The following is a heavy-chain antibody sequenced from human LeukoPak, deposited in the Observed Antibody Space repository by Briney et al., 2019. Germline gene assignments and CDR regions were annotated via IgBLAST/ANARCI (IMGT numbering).Heavy chain of an antibody. CDR2: IYYSGST. CDR1: GGSISSYY. V-gene: IGHV4-59*01. Sequence: SETLSLTCTVSGGSISSYYWSWIRQPPGKGLEWIGYIYYSGSTNYNPSLKRRVTISVDTSKNQFSLKLSSVSAADTAVYYCARSKSSWTAEYFQHWGQGTLVTVSS. D-gene: IGHD6-13*01. J-gene: IGHJ1*01. CDR3: ARSKSSWTAEYFQH.